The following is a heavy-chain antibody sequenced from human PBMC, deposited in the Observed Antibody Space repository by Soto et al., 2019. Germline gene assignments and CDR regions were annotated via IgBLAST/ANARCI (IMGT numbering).Heavy chain of an antibody. D-gene: IGHD1-26*01. Sequence: QVQLQESGPGLVKPSETLSLTCTVSGGSIITYYWSWIRQPPGKGLEWIGYIYHSGSTKYNPALKSRVTISVDTSKNQFSLTLTSVTAADTAVYYCARDQGYYTWYFDLWGRGTLVTVSS. V-gene: IGHV4-59*01. CDR2: IYHSGST. CDR3: ARDQGYYTWYFDL. J-gene: IGHJ2*01. CDR1: GGSIITYY.